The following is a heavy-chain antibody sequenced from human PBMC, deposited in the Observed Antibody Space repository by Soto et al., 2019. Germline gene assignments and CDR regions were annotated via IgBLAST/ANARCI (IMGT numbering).Heavy chain of an antibody. CDR3: AKGPAVGWFDP. J-gene: IGHJ5*02. V-gene: IGHV3-30*18. CDR1: GFTFSSYG. Sequence: QVQLVESGGGVVQPGRSLRLSCAASGFTFSSYGMHWVRQAPGKGLEWVAVISYDGSNKYYADSVKGRFTISRDNSKNTLYLQMNSLRAEDTAVYYCAKGPAVGWFDPWGQGTLVTVSS. CDR2: ISYDGSNK. D-gene: IGHD2-15*01.